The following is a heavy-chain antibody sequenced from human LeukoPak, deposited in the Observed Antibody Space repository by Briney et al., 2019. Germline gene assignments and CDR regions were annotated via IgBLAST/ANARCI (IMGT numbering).Heavy chain of an antibody. CDR1: GGTFSSYA. CDR2: IIPIFGTA. D-gene: IGHD3-3*01. J-gene: IGHJ4*02. V-gene: IGHV1-69*13. Sequence: SVKVSCKASGGTFSSYAISWVRQAPGQGLEWMGGIIPIFGTANYAQKFQGRVTITADESTSTAYMELSSLRSEDTAVYYCARVGNFWSGYYRPFDYWGQGTLVTVSS. CDR3: ARVGNFWSGYYRPFDY.